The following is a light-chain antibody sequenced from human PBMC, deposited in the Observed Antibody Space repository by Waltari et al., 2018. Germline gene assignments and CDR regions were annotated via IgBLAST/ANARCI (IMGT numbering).Light chain of an antibody. CDR2: RNS. CDR3: SAWDDSLSGPI. V-gene: IGLV1-47*01. J-gene: IGLJ2*01. Sequence: QSILTQPPSTSGTPGQRVTISCSGSHSNIKINYVSWYQHLPETTPKLRIYRNSWRPSGVSDRFSASKSGTSASLAISGLRSEDEGDYYCSAWDDSLSGPIFGGGTRLTVL. CDR1: HSNIKINY.